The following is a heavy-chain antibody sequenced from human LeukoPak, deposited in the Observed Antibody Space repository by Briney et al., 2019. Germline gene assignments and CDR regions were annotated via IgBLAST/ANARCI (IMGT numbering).Heavy chain of an antibody. CDR2: ISYDGSNK. J-gene: IGHJ6*02. V-gene: IGHV3-30*03. Sequence: PGGSLRLSCAASGFSFSTYWMTWVRRTPGKGLEWVAVISYDGSNKYYADSVKGRFTISRDNSKNTLYLQMNSLRAEDTAVYYCARDHAYCGGDCYSGYYYYGMDVWGQGTTVTVSS. CDR1: GFSFSTYW. D-gene: IGHD2-21*02. CDR3: ARDHAYCGGDCYSGYYYYGMDV.